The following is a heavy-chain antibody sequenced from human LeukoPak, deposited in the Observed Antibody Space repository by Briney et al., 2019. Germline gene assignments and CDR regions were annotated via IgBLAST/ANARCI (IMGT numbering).Heavy chain of an antibody. J-gene: IGHJ4*02. CDR3: ARLSYVAGTTGNYYFDY. CDR2: IYYSGST. V-gene: IGHV4-59*01. D-gene: IGHD6-19*01. CDR1: GGSISPYY. Sequence: SETLSLTCTVSGGSISPYYWGWIRQPPGKGLECIGYIYYSGSTNYNPSLKSRVTISLDTSKNQFSLKLSSVTAADTAAYYCARLSYVAGTTGNYYFDYWGQGTLVTVSS.